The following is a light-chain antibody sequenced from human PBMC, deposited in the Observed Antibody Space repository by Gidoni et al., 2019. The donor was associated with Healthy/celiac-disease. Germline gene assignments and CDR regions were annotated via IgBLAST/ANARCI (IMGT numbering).Light chain of an antibody. Sequence: DIQMTQSPPSLSAFVGDRVTTTCRASQGISNYLACYQQKPGKVPKLLIYAASTFQSGVPSRFSGSGSGTDFTLTISSLQPEDVATYYCQKYNSAPLTFGGGTKVEIK. CDR2: AAS. V-gene: IGKV1-27*01. CDR3: QKYNSAPLT. CDR1: QGISNY. J-gene: IGKJ4*01.